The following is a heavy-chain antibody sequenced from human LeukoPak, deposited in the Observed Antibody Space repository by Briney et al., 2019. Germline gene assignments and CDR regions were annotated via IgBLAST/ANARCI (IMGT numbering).Heavy chain of an antibody. V-gene: IGHV4-39*07. J-gene: IGHJ3*02. CDR1: GGSISSSSYY. CDR2: IYYSGST. Sequence: SETLSLTCTVSGGSISSSSYYWGWIRQPPGKGLEWIGSIYYSGSTYYNPSLKSRVTISVDTSKNQFSLKLSSVTAADTAVYYCARHDYGDWDAFDTWGQGTMVTVSS. CDR3: ARHDYGDWDAFDT. D-gene: IGHD4-17*01.